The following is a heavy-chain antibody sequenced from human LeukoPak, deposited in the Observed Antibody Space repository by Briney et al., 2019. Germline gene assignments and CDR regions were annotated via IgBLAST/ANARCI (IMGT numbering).Heavy chain of an antibody. V-gene: IGHV4-59*01. J-gene: IGHJ4*02. CDR3: VYGPNHYYFDY. Sequence: SETLSLTCTVSGGSISDYYYSWIRQPPGKDLEWIGYIYYSGSTNYNPSLTSRVTISLDTSMKQFSLNLRSVTAADAAVYFCVYGPNHYYFDYWGQGILVTVSS. D-gene: IGHD3-16*01. CDR1: GGSISDYY. CDR2: IYYSGST.